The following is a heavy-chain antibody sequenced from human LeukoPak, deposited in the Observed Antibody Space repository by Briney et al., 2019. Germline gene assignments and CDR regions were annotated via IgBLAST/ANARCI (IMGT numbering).Heavy chain of an antibody. J-gene: IGHJ5*02. CDR1: GGTFSSYA. V-gene: IGHV1-69*13. CDR2: IIPIFGTA. D-gene: IGHD3-10*01. CDR3: ARANMVRGVGSFFDRNWFDP. Sequence: RASVKVSCKASGGTFSSYAISWVRQAPGQGLEWMGGIIPIFGTANYAQKFQGRVTITADESTSTAYMELSSLRSEDTAVYYCARANMVRGVGSFFDRNWFDPWGQGTLVTVSS.